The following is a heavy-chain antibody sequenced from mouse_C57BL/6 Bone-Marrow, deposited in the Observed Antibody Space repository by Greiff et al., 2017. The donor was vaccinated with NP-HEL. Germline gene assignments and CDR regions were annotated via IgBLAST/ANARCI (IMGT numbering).Heavy chain of an antibody. D-gene: IGHD1-2*01. V-gene: IGHV5-12*01. CDR3: ARRLRPYYYAMDY. CDR2: ISNGGGST. CDR1: GFTFSDYY. J-gene: IGHJ4*01. Sequence: EVKLVESGGGLVQPGGSLKLSCAASGFTFSDYYMYWVRQTPEKRLEWVAYISNGGGSTYYPDTVKGRFTISRDNAKNTLYLQMSRLKSEDTAMYYCARRLRPYYYAMDYWGQGTSVTVSS.